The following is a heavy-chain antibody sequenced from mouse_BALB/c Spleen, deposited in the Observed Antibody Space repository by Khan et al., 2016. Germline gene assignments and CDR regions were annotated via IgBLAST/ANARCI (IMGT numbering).Heavy chain of an antibody. CDR1: GYTFTNYW. Sequence: QVQLQQSGAELVRPGTSVKISCKASGYTFTNYWLGWVKQRPGHGLEWIGDIYPGGDYINYNEKFKGKATLTADPYYSTAYMQLSSLTAEDSAVYFCARSLLRVRTDYWGQGTTLTVSS. V-gene: IGHV1-63*02. CDR2: IYPGGDYI. D-gene: IGHD1-2*01. J-gene: IGHJ2*01. CDR3: ARSLLRVRTDY.